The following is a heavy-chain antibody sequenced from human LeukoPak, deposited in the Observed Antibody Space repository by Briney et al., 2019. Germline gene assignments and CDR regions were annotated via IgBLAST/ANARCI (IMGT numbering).Heavy chain of an antibody. J-gene: IGHJ4*02. Sequence: GASVKVSCKASGYTXTDYYLHWVRQAPGQGLEWMGWINPNSGGTNSAQTFQGRVTMTKDTSITTAYLDLSRLRSDDTAVYYCARIGYNHYFDYWGQGTLVTVSS. D-gene: IGHD5-24*01. V-gene: IGHV1-2*02. CDR2: INPNSGGT. CDR1: GYTXTDYY. CDR3: ARIGYNHYFDY.